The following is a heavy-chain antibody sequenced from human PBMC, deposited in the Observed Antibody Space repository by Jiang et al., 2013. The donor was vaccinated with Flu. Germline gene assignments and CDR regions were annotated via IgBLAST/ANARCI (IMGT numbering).Heavy chain of an antibody. CDR1: GYTFTGYY. CDR2: INPNSGGT. J-gene: IGHJ4*02. D-gene: IGHD4-11*01. Sequence: SGAEVKKPGASVKVSCKASGYTFTGYYMHWVRQAPGQGLEWMGWINPNSGGTNYAQKFQGWVTMTRDTSISTAYMELSRLRSDDTAVYYCARTKVTTYTVFDYVGPGNPGPPSP. V-gene: IGHV1-2*04. CDR3: ARTKVTTYTVFDY.